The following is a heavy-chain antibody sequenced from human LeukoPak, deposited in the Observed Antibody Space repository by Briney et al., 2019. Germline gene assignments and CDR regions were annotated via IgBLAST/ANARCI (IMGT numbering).Heavy chain of an antibody. V-gene: IGHV1-46*01. CDR1: GYTFTSYY. J-gene: IGHJ4*02. CDR3: ARELYPYISAYEY. D-gene: IGHD6-19*01. Sequence: ASVKVSCKASGYTFTSYYMHWVRQAPGQGLEWMGVIIPSGGSTIYAQKFQGRVTMTRDTSTSTVYMELSSLRSEDTAVYYCARELYPYISAYEYWGQGTLVTVSS. CDR2: IIPSGGST.